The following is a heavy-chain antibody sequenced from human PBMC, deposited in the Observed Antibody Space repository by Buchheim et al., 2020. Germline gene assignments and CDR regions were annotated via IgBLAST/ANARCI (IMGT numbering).Heavy chain of an antibody. V-gene: IGHV3-30*04. Sequence: QVQLVESGGGVVQPGRSLRLSCAASGFTFSSYAMHWVRQAPGKGLEWVAVISYDGSNKYYADSVKSRFTISRDNSKNTLYLQMNSLRAEDTAVYYCARDPNSSSSDRYYYYYGMDVWGQGTT. D-gene: IGHD6-6*01. J-gene: IGHJ6*02. CDR2: ISYDGSNK. CDR1: GFTFSSYA. CDR3: ARDPNSSSSDRYYYYYGMDV.